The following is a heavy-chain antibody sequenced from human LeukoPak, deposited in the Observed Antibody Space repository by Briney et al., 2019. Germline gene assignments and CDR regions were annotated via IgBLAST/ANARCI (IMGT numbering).Heavy chain of an antibody. CDR1: GFTFESFG. V-gene: IGHV3-48*04. CDR3: AELGITMIGGV. J-gene: IGHJ6*04. CDR2: ISSSGSTI. D-gene: IGHD3-10*02. Sequence: GGALRLSCAASGFTFESFGMNWVRQAPGKGLEWVSYISSSGSTIYYADSVKGRFTISRDNAKNSLYLQMNSLRAEDTAVYYCAELGITMIGGVWGKGTTVTISS.